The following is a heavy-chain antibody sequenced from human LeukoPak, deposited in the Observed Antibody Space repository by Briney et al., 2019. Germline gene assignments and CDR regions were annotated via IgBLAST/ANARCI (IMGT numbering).Heavy chain of an antibody. V-gene: IGHV3-30*18. CDR2: ISYDGGNK. CDR3: AKGPGWLRDFDY. Sequence: GGSLRLSCAASGFTFSNYGMHWVRQAPGKGLEWVATISYDGGNKYYVDSVKGRFTISRDNPKNTLYLQMNSPRAEDTAVYYCAKGPGWLRDFDYWGQGTLVTVPS. CDR1: GFTFSNYG. J-gene: IGHJ4*02. D-gene: IGHD5-12*01.